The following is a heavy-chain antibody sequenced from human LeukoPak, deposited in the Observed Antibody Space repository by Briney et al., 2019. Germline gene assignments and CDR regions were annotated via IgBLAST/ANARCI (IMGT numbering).Heavy chain of an antibody. CDR2: INGFNGKP. CDR1: GYTFSEYA. Sequence: VPVKVSCKVFGYTFSEYAVSWVRQAPGQGLEWMGWINGFNGKPKYAQTFQDRVTMTTDTYTSTAYMEVKSLRSDDTAVYYCARVSGSRNPHSNYYYYYMDVWGEGTTVVVSS. V-gene: IGHV1-18*01. D-gene: IGHD3-10*01. CDR3: ARVSGSRNPHSNYYYYYMDV. J-gene: IGHJ6*03.